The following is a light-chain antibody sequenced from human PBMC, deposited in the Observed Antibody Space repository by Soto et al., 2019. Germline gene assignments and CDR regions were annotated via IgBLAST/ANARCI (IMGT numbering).Light chain of an antibody. J-gene: IGKJ1*01. V-gene: IGKV1-39*01. CDR1: QSISSY. CDR3: QHPKWA. Sequence: DIQMTQSPSSLSASVGDRVTITCRASQSISSYLNWYQQKPGKAPKLLIYAASSLQSGVPSRFSGSGSGTDFTLTITNLQPEDSGTYYCQHPKWAFGQGTKVDIK. CDR2: AAS.